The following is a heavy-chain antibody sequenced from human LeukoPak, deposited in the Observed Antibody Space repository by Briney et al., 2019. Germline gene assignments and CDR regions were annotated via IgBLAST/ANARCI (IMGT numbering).Heavy chain of an antibody. CDR1: GYSFTSYW. CDR3: ARDVVVAANPYYYYYYGMDV. D-gene: IGHD2-15*01. J-gene: IGHJ6*02. CDR2: IYPGDSDT. V-gene: IGHV5-51*01. Sequence: GESLKISCKGSGYSFTSYWIGWVRQMPGKGLEWMGIIYPGDSDTRYSPSFQGQVTISAYKSISTAYLQWSSLKASDTAMYYCARDVVVAANPYYYYYYGMDVWGQGTTVTVSS.